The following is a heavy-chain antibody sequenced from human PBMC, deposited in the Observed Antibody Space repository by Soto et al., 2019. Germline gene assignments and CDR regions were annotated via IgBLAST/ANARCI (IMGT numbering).Heavy chain of an antibody. V-gene: IGHV4-34*01. D-gene: IGHD1-1*01. CDR1: GGFVTSGSYY. J-gene: IGHJ3*02. CDR3: ARVERGTATTVVDACDI. CDR2: MSHSGGT. Sequence: QVQLQQWGAGLLKPSETLSLTCAVYGGFVTSGSYYWSWIRQPPGKGLGWIGEMSHSGGTHFNPSLNSRVTISVDTSNSQFTLKVCSVTSADTALYYCARVERGTATTVVDACDIWVPGTMVTVSS.